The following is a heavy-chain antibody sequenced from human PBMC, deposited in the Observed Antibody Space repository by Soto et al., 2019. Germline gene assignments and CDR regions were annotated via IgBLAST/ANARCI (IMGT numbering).Heavy chain of an antibody. CDR3: ARGEMATIWPLAY. CDR1: GFTFSAYW. CDR2: INSDGTTT. D-gene: IGHD5-12*01. Sequence: EVQLVESGGGLVQPGGSLRLSCAASGFTFSAYWMHWVRQAPGEGLVCVSRINSDGTTTNYADSVKGRFTISRDNAENTLYLQMNSLRAEDTAVYSCARGEMATIWPLAYWGQGALVTVSS. V-gene: IGHV3-74*01. J-gene: IGHJ4*02.